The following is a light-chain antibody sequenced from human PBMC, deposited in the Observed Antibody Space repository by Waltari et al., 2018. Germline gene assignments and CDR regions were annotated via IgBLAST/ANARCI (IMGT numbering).Light chain of an antibody. CDR2: SNN. CDR1: TSNIGDNT. V-gene: IGLV1-44*01. J-gene: IGLJ2*01. CDR3: AAWDDSLNGVV. Sequence: QSVLTQPPSASGTPRQRVTISCSGRTSNIGDNTVNWSQQLPGTAPKPLIYSNNQRPSGVPDRFSGSKSGTSASLAISGLQSEDEADYYCAAWDDSLNGVVFGGGTKLTVL.